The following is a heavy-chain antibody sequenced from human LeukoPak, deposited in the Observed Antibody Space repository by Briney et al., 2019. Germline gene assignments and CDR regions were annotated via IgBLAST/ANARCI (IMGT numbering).Heavy chain of an antibody. Sequence: GGSLRLSCAVSGFTFSSYAMHWVRQAPGKGLEWVAVISYDGSNKYYADSVKGRFTISRDNSKNTLYLQMNSLRAEDTAVYYCARDSYDSSGYYLGWGQGTLVTVSS. CDR1: GFTFSSYA. J-gene: IGHJ4*02. CDR3: ARDSYDSSGYYLG. CDR2: ISYDGSNK. D-gene: IGHD3-22*01. V-gene: IGHV3-30-3*01.